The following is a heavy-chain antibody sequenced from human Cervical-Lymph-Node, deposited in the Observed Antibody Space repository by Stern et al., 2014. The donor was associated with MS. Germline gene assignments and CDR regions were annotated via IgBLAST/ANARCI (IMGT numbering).Heavy chain of an antibody. CDR2: IWPDGTNK. J-gene: IGHJ4*02. CDR3: ARAGDSSSWYLDY. V-gene: IGHV3-33*01. Sequence: VQLVESGGGVVQPGRSLRLSCAASGFTFSSYGMHWVRQAPGKGLEWVAVIWPDGTNKYYADSVKGRFTISRDNSKNTLYLQMNSLRAEDTGVYSCARAGDSSSWYLDYWGQGTLVTVSS. CDR1: GFTFSSYG. D-gene: IGHD6-13*01.